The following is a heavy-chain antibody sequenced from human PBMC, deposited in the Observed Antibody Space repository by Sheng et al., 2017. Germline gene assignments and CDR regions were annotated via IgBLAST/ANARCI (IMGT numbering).Heavy chain of an antibody. J-gene: IGHJ4*02. CDR3: ARGTPNSSSWLYFDY. V-gene: IGHV4-39*07. CDR2: IYYSGST. D-gene: IGHD6-13*01. CDR1: GGSISSSSYY. Sequence: QLQLQESGPGLVKPSETLSLTCTVSGGSISSSSYYWGWIRQPPGKGLEWIGTIYYSGSTYYNPSLKSRVTISVDTSKNQFSLKLSSVNAADTAVYYCARGTPNSSSWLYFDYWGQGTLVTVSS.